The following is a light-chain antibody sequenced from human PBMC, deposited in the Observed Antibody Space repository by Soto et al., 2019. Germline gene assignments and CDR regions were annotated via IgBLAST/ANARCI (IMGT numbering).Light chain of an antibody. CDR3: QQYNPWPPWLT. CDR1: QSVSTN. J-gene: IGKJ4*01. V-gene: IGKV3-15*01. Sequence: EIVMTQSPGTLSVSPGEGVTLSCRASQSVSTNLAWYQQKPGQAPRLLIYSASTRATGIPARFSGSGSGTEFTLTISSLQSEDFAVYYCQQYNPWPPWLTFGGGTKVEIK. CDR2: SAS.